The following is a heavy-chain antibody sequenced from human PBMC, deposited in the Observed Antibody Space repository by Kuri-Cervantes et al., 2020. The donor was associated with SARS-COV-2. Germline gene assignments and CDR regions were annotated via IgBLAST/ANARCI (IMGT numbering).Heavy chain of an antibody. CDR2: ISYDGSNK. J-gene: IGHJ4*02. V-gene: IGHV3-30-3*01. CDR1: GFTFSSYA. CDR3: ARGMGAGATSWSFDY. Sequence: SLKISCAAAGFTFSSYAMHWVRQAPGEGLGWVAVISYDGSNKYYADSAKGRFTISRDNSRNTLYLQMNSRRAEDTAVYYCARGMGAGATSWSFDYWGQGTLVTVSS. D-gene: IGHD1-26*01.